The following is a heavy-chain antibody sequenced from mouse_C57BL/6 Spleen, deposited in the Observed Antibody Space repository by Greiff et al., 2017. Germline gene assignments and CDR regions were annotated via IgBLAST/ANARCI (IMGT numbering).Heavy chain of an antibody. D-gene: IGHD2-3*01. V-gene: IGHV1-55*01. Sequence: QVQLQQSGAELVKPGASVKMSCKASGYTFTSYWITWVKQRPGQGLEWIGDIYPGSGSTNYNEKFKSKATLTVDTSSSTAYMQLSSLTSEDSAVYYCARLDGYNPPYAMDYWGQGTSVTVSS. CDR3: ARLDGYNPPYAMDY. J-gene: IGHJ4*01. CDR1: GYTFTSYW. CDR2: IYPGSGST.